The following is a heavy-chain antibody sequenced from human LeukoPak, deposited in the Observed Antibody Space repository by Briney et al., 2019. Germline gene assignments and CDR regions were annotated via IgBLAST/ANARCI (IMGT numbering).Heavy chain of an antibody. Sequence: GGSLRLSCAASGFTFSNYWMHWVRQVPGEGLVWVSRIKGDGGSATYADSVKGRFTISRDNAKKSLYLQMNSLRAEDTALYYCARDLVVAGTGFGYWGQGTLVTVSS. V-gene: IGHV3-74*03. J-gene: IGHJ4*02. CDR1: GFTFSNYW. D-gene: IGHD6-19*01. CDR3: ARDLVVAGTGFGY. CDR2: IKGDGGSA.